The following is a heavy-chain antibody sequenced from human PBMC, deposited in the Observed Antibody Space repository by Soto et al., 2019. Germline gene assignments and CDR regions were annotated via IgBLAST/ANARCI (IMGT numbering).Heavy chain of an antibody. CDR3: ATRSLLYSSSLTALDY. V-gene: IGHV4-39*01. CDR2: IYYSGST. J-gene: IGHJ4*02. D-gene: IGHD6-6*01. CDR1: GGSISSSNW. Sequence: SETLSLTCAVSGGSISSSNWWSWVRQTPGKGLEWIGSIYYSGSTYYNPSLKRRVTISVDTSKNPFSLKLSSVTAADTAVYYCATRSLLYSSSLTALDYWGQGTLVTVSS.